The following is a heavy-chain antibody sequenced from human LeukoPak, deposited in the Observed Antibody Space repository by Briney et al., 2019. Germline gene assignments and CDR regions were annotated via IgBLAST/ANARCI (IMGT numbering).Heavy chain of an antibody. CDR3: ARRDNDYGGNSEAFDI. CDR1: GGSFSGYF. Sequence: SETLSLTCAVYGGSFSGYFWSWIRQPPGKGLEWIGEINDSESANYNPSLKSRFTISVDTSKNQFSLKLSSVTAADTAVYYCARRDNDYGGNSEAFDIWGQGTMVTVSS. D-gene: IGHD4-23*01. CDR2: INDSESA. J-gene: IGHJ3*02. V-gene: IGHV4-34*01.